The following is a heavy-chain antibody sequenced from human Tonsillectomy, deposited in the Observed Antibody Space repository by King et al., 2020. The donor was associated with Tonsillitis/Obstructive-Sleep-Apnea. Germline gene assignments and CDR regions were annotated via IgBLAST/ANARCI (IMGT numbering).Heavy chain of an antibody. J-gene: IGHJ6*03. D-gene: IGHD2-2*01. Sequence: VPLVASGGGLVPPGGSLRLSCAASGFPLRASHLRWIRPAPGPGLAWVSYIRSSRRYNHSADSVKGRFTLSRANAKNSLSLQMTSLRAEDTAVYYCARVIAVAPLNYYMDVWGKGTTVTVSS. CDR3: ARVIAVAPLNYYMDV. V-gene: IGHV3-11*05. CDR1: GFPLRASH. CDR2: IRSSRRYN.